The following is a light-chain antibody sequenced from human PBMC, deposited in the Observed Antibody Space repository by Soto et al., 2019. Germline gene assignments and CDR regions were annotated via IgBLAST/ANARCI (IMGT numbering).Light chain of an antibody. CDR2: DVS. Sequence: DIQMTQSPSSLCASVGDRVTITCRASQSISGWLAWYQQKPGKAPKLLIYDVSSLESGVPSRFSGSGSGTEFTLAISSLQPDDFATYYCQQYNSYPWTFGQGTKVDI. V-gene: IGKV1-5*01. J-gene: IGKJ1*01. CDR1: QSISGW. CDR3: QQYNSYPWT.